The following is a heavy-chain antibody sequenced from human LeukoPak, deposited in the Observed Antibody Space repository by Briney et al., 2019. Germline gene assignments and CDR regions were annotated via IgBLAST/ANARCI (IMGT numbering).Heavy chain of an antibody. CDR1: GFTFSSYS. J-gene: IGHJ4*02. V-gene: IGHV3-23*01. CDR2: SGGGIT. Sequence: GGSLRLSCAASGFTFSSYSMNWVRQAPGKGLEWVATSGGGITNYADSVKGRFTISRDNSKDTLYLQMNSLRVEDTAVYYCARDVESREGSCDYWGQGTLVTVSS. D-gene: IGHD5-24*01. CDR3: ARDVESREGSCDY.